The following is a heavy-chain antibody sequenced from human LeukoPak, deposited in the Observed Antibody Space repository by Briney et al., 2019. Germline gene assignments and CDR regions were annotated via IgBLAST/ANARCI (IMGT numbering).Heavy chain of an antibody. Sequence: GGSLRLSCAASGFTFSSYAMHWVRQAPGKGLEWVAVISYDGSNKYYADSVKGRFTISRDNSKNTLYLQMNSLRAEDTAVYYCARASQMATIVGDLDYWGQGTLVTVSS. CDR2: ISYDGSNK. CDR3: ARASQMATIVGDLDY. V-gene: IGHV3-30-3*01. CDR1: GFTFSSYA. D-gene: IGHD5-24*01. J-gene: IGHJ4*02.